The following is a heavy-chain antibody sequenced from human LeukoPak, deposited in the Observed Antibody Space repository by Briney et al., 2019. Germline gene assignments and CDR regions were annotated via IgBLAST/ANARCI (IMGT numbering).Heavy chain of an antibody. CDR3: TRDRGSGSYSDY. Sequence: GGSLRLSCAASGFTFSSYGMHWVRQAPGKGLEWVAFIRYDGSNKYYADSVKGRFTISRDNSKNTLYLQMNSLRVEDTAVYYCTRDRGSGSYSDYWGQGTLVTVSS. V-gene: IGHV3-30*02. CDR1: GFTFSSYG. J-gene: IGHJ4*02. D-gene: IGHD3-10*01. CDR2: IRYDGSNK.